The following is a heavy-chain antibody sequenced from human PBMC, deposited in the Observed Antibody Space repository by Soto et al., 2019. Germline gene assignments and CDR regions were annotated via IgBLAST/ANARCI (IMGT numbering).Heavy chain of an antibody. D-gene: IGHD2-15*01. J-gene: IGHJ4*02. CDR1: GFSFSSYA. Sequence: GWSLRLTCAASGFSFSSYAMHWVRQAPGKGLEGVAVISYDGSNKYYADSVKGRFTISRDNSKNTLYLQMNSLRAEDKAVYYCARDSYCSGGSCYSLLLDYWGQGTLVTV. CDR2: ISYDGSNK. CDR3: ARDSYCSGGSCYSLLLDY. V-gene: IGHV3-30-3*01.